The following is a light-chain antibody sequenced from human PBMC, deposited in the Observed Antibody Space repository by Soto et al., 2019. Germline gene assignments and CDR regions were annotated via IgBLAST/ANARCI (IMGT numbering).Light chain of an antibody. J-gene: IGKJ2*01. V-gene: IGKV3-15*01. CDR1: QSVSSN. Sequence: EILMTQSPATLSVFPGERVTLSCRASQSVSSNLAWYQQKPGQAPRLLIYGAFTRATGIPARFSGSGSGTEFALTISSLQSEDYAVYYCQQYNNWPPYTFGQGTKVDI. CDR3: QQYNNWPPYT. CDR2: GAF.